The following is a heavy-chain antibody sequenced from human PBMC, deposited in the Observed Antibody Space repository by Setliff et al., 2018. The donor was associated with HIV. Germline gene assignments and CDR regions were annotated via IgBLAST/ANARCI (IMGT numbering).Heavy chain of an antibody. V-gene: IGHV1-46*01. D-gene: IGHD3-10*01. J-gene: IGHJ4*02. CDR3: ARGGYHGFGSYGDY. Sequence: ASVKVSCKASGYTFTNYYVHWVRQAPGQGLEWMGILNPSGDSTAYAQKFQGRVTMTRDTSTSTVYMELSSLRSDDMAVYYCARGGYHGFGSYGDYWGQGTLVTVSS. CDR2: LNPSGDST. CDR1: GYTFTNYY.